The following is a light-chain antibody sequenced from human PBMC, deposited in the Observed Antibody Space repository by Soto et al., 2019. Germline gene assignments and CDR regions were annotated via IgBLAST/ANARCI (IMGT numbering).Light chain of an antibody. CDR1: QSVLYSSNNKNY. Sequence: DIVMTQSPDSPAVSLGERATINCKSSQSVLYSSNNKNYLAWYQQKPGQPPKLLIYWASTRESGVPDRFSGSGSGTGFTLTINSLQAEDVAVYYCQQYYNTPRTFGGGTKVEIK. CDR3: QQYYNTPRT. V-gene: IGKV4-1*01. J-gene: IGKJ4*01. CDR2: WAS.